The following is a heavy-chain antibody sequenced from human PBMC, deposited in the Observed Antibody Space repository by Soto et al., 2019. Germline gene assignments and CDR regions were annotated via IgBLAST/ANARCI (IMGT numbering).Heavy chain of an antibody. CDR2: ISNSETT. CDR1: GDSVTSGNYY. CDR3: ARAGAITHPFDH. D-gene: IGHD3-10*01. J-gene: IGHJ4*02. V-gene: IGHV4-61*01. Sequence: AETLSLTCTVSGDSVTSGNYYWIWIRHPPGKTLEWLGCISNSETTNSNPSLKSRVTLSLDTSRNQFSLNLISVTAADTAVYYCARAGAITHPFDHWGRGTLVTVSS.